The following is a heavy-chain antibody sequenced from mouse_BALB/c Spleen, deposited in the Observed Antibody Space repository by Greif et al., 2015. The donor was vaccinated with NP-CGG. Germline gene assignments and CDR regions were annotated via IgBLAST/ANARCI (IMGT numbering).Heavy chain of an antibody. V-gene: IGHV5-4*02. CDR3: AREGPIYYGNYEGAMDY. Sequence: EVHLVESGGGLVKPGGSLKLSCAASGFTFSDYYMYWVRQTPEKRLEWVATISDGGSYTYYPDSVKGRFTISRDNAKNNLYLQMSSLKSEDTAMYYCAREGPIYYGNYEGAMDYWGQGTSVTVSS. D-gene: IGHD2-1*01. CDR2: ISDGGSYT. CDR1: GFTFSDYY. J-gene: IGHJ4*01.